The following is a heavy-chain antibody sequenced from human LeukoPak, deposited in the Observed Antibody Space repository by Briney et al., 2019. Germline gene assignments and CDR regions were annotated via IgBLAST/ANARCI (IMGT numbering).Heavy chain of an antibody. V-gene: IGHV3-74*01. CDR3: AAEDTAMVYDAFDI. D-gene: IGHD5-18*01. J-gene: IGHJ3*02. CDR2: INSDGSST. CDR1: GFTFSSYW. Sequence: PGGSLRLSCTVSGFTFSSYWMHWVRQAPGKGLVWVSRINSDGSSTSYADSVKGRFTISRDNAKNTLYLQMNSLRAEDTAVYYCAAEDTAMVYDAFDIWGQGTIVTVSS.